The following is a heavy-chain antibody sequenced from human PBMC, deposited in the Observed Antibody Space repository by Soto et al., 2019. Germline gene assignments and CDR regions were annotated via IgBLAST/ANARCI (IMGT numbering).Heavy chain of an antibody. Sequence: PSETLSLTCTVSGGSISSYYWSWIRQPPGKGLEWIGYIYYSGSTNYNPSLKSRVTISVDTSKNQFSLKLSSVTAADTAVYYCARLGSRSSYYFDYWGQGTLVTVSS. CDR1: GGSISSYY. J-gene: IGHJ4*02. CDR2: IYYSGST. D-gene: IGHD6-6*01. V-gene: IGHV4-59*01. CDR3: ARLGSRSSYYFDY.